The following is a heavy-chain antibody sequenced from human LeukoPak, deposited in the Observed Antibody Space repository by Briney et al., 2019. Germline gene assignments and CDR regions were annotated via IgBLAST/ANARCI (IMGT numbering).Heavy chain of an antibody. CDR2: ISAYNGNT. CDR1: GYTFTSYG. Sequence: ASVKVSCKASGYTFTSYGISWVRQAPGQGLEWMGWISAYNGNTNYAQKLQGRVTITTDESTSTAYMELSSLRSEDTAVYYCARGLHSSSWDLNWFDPWGQGTLVTVSS. J-gene: IGHJ5*02. D-gene: IGHD6-13*01. V-gene: IGHV1-18*01. CDR3: ARGLHSSSWDLNWFDP.